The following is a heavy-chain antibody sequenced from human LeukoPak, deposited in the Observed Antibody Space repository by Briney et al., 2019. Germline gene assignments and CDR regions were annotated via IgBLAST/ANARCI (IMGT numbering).Heavy chain of an antibody. CDR3: ARRNDFHI. CDR1: GGSIKGYH. Sequence: SETLSLTCTVSGGSIKGYHWSWVRQPPGKGLEWIGYIYSNEATEYKPSLKSRVTISADTSKNQFSLKLTSVSAADTAIYYCARRNDFHIWGQGTMVTVSS. CDR2: IYSNEAT. V-gene: IGHV4-4*08. J-gene: IGHJ3*02.